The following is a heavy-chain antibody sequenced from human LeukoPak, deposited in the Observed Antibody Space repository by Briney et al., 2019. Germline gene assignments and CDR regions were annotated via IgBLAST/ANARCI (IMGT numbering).Heavy chain of an antibody. Sequence: GGSLRLSCAASGFTFSNAWMSWVRQAPGKGLEWVGRIKSKTDGGTTDYAAPVKGRFTISRDDSKSTLYLQMNSLKTEDTAVYYCTTDSTAMVLDYYYYMDVWGKGTTVTVSS. V-gene: IGHV3-15*01. CDR1: GFTFSNAW. CDR3: TTDSTAMVLDYYYYMDV. D-gene: IGHD5-18*01. J-gene: IGHJ6*03. CDR2: IKSKTDGGTT.